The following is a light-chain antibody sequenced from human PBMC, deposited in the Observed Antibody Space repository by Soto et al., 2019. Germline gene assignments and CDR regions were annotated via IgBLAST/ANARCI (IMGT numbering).Light chain of an antibody. Sequence: EIVMTQSPATLSVSPGERATLSCRSSQSVSSNVAWYQQIPGQTPRLLTYGASTRATGIPVRFSGSGSGTEFTLTISSLQSEDFAVYYCHQYNDGPYTFGQGTKVDIK. CDR2: GAS. J-gene: IGKJ2*01. CDR3: HQYNDGPYT. V-gene: IGKV3-15*01. CDR1: QSVSSN.